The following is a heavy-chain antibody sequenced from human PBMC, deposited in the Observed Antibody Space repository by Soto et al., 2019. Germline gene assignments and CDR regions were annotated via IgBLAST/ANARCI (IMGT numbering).Heavy chain of an antibody. V-gene: IGHV3-7*01. CDR3: ARDRGYCTGGTCYSVLDY. CDR2: IKHDGSEK. J-gene: IGHJ4*02. D-gene: IGHD2-15*01. Sequence: EVQLVESGGGLVQPGWSLRLSCASSGFTFSAYYMNWVRQAPGTGLECVANIKHDGSEKNYVVYVKGSFTTSRDNAKNSLFLQMNSLRAEDTAVYYCARDRGYCTGGTCYSVLDYWGQGILVTVSS. CDR1: GFTFSAYY.